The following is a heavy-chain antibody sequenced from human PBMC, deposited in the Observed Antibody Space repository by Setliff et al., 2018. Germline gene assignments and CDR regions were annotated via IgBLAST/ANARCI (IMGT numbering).Heavy chain of an antibody. CDR1: GFSLSASGLA. D-gene: IGHD1-1*01. V-gene: IGHV2-5*02. CDR2: ISWDDDE. J-gene: IGHJ5*02. CDR3: AHTGIQPKPNNWFDP. Sequence: ASGPTLVNPTQTLTLTCTFSGFSLSASGLAVGWIRQPPGKALEWLALISWDDDEHYNPSLRTRLTISKDTSRNQVALTMTNMDPVDTATYYCAHTGIQPKPNNWFDPWGQGTLVTVSS.